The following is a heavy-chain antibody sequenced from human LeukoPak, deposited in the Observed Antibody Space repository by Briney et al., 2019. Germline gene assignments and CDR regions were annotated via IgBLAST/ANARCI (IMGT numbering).Heavy chain of an antibody. Sequence: ASVKVSCKASGYTFTTFGITWVRQAPGQGLEWMGWISTYNGNTSYAQNLQGRVTMTTDTSTNTAYMELRSLTSDDTAVYYCARVGSDCSDGNCYWGQGTLVTVSS. CDR2: ISTYNGNT. D-gene: IGHD2-15*01. CDR3: ARVGSDCSDGNCY. CDR1: GYTFTTFG. J-gene: IGHJ4*02. V-gene: IGHV1-18*01.